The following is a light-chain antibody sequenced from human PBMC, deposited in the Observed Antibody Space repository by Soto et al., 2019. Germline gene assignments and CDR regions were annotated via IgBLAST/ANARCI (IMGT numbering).Light chain of an antibody. Sequence: ETVMTQSPATLSVSPGERATLSCRASQSVKSNLAWYQQKPGQAPRLLIYGASTRATGIPARFSGSGSGTDYTLTISSLQSEDSAVYYCQQYNNWPPYTFGQGTKLEI. CDR3: QQYNNWPPYT. J-gene: IGKJ2*01. V-gene: IGKV3-15*01. CDR1: QSVKSN. CDR2: GAS.